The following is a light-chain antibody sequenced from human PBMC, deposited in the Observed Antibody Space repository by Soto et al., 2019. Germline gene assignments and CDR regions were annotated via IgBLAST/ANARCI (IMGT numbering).Light chain of an antibody. CDR1: QSISTW. J-gene: IGKJ2*01. CDR3: QQYNNYIYT. CDR2: DAS. Sequence: DIQMTQSPSTLSAYVGDRVTITCRASQSISTWLAWYQQKPGKAPKLLIFDASSLQSGVPSRFSGSRSGTDFTLTISSLQPDDFATYYCQQYNNYIYTCGQGTKLEIK. V-gene: IGKV1-5*01.